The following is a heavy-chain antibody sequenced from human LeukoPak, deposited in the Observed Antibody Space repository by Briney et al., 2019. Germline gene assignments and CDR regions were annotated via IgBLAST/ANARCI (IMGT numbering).Heavy chain of an antibody. CDR2: INWDGGST. J-gene: IGHJ6*03. V-gene: IGHV3-20*04. CDR1: GFTFDDYG. CDR3: ARDAVYDFWSGYYPYYYYMDV. D-gene: IGHD3-3*01. Sequence: PGGSLRLSCAASGFTFDDYGMSWVRQAPGKGLEWVSGINWDGGSTGYADSVKGRFTISRDNAKNSLYLQMNSLRAEDTALYYCARDAVYDFWSGYYPYYYYMDVWSKGTTVTVSS.